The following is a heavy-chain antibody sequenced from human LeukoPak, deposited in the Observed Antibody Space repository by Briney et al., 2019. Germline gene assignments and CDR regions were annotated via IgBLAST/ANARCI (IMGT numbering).Heavy chain of an antibody. J-gene: IGHJ4*02. D-gene: IGHD1-14*01. CDR2: IKPDSGDT. CDR3: STDNTYHD. Sequence: ASVKVSCKASGYTFTGYYMHWVRQAPRRGLEWMGWIKPDSGDTKYAQKFQGRVTMTSDTSIGTAYMELSSLTSGDTAVYYCSTDNTYHDWGQGTLVTVSS. V-gene: IGHV1-2*02. CDR1: GYTFTGYY.